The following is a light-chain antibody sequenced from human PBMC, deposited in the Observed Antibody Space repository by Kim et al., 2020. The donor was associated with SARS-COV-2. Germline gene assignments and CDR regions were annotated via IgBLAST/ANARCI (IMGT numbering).Light chain of an antibody. CDR1: SSDVGAYHY. Sequence: GQSITISCTGPSSDVGAYHYVSRYQQHPGKAPKLSIYVVSHRPSGVSNRFSGSKSGNPASLTISGLQAVDEADYYCSSYTSSSTNVFGTGTKVTFL. CDR2: VVS. CDR3: SSYTSSSTNV. J-gene: IGLJ1*01. V-gene: IGLV2-14*03.